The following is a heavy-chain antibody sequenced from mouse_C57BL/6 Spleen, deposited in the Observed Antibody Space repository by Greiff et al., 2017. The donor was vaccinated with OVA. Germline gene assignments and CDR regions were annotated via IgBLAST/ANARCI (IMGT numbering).Heavy chain of an antibody. J-gene: IGHJ4*01. CDR1: GYSITSGYY. V-gene: IGHV3-6*01. CDR2: ISYDGSN. D-gene: IGHD1-1*01. CDR3: AREDYGSSSSMDY. Sequence: VQLKESGPGLVKPSQSLSLTCSVTGYSITSGYYWNWIRQFPGNKLEWMGYISYDGSNNYNPSLKNRISITRDTSKNQFFLKLNSVTTEDTATYYCAREDYGSSSSMDYWGQGTSVTVSS.